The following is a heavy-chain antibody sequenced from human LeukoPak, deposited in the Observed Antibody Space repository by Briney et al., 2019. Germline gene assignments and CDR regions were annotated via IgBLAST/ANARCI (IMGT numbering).Heavy chain of an antibody. V-gene: IGHV3-23*01. D-gene: IGHD2-15*01. CDR3: AKDLQDIVVVVAAINYYYYGMDV. Sequence: QSGGSLRLSCAASGFTFSDYALGWVRQAPGRGLEWVATLSGSGAGTYYSDSVQGRFTISRDNSKRTLFLQMNSLRAEDTAVYYCAKDLQDIVVVVAAINYYYYGMDVWGQGTTVTVSS. J-gene: IGHJ6*02. CDR2: LSGSGAGT. CDR1: GFTFSDYA.